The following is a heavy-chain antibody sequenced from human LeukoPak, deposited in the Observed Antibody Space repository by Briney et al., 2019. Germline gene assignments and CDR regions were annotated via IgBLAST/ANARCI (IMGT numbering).Heavy chain of an antibody. Sequence: SVKVSCKASGGTFSSYAISWVRQAPGRGLEWMGGIIPIFGTANYAQKFQGRVTITADESTSTAYMELSSLRSEDTAVYYCATDLYSSGWYDPENYYYYYMDVWGKGTTVTVS. CDR1: GGTFSSYA. J-gene: IGHJ6*03. V-gene: IGHV1-69*13. D-gene: IGHD6-19*01. CDR3: ATDLYSSGWYDPENYYYYYMDV. CDR2: IIPIFGTA.